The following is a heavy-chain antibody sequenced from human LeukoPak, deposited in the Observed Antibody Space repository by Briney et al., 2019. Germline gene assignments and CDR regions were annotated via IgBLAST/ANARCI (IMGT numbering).Heavy chain of an antibody. CDR3: AGYASSWYFDS. CDR2: IYSSGST. CDR1: GVSIDNYY. Sequence: SETLSLTCTVSGVSIDNYYWTWIRQPPGKRLEWIGYIYSSGSTNYNPSLKSRVTISVDTSKNQFSLNLNSVTAADTAVYYCAGYASSWYFDSWGQGTQVTVSS. J-gene: IGHJ4*02. V-gene: IGHV4-59*01. D-gene: IGHD6-13*01.